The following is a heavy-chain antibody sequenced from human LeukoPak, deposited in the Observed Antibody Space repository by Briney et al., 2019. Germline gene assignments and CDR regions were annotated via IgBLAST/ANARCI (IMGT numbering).Heavy chain of an antibody. V-gene: IGHV3-23*01. CDR1: GFTFSSYA. Sequence: PGGSLRLSCAASGFTFSSYAMSWVRQAPGKGLEWVSAISGSGGSTYYADSVKGRFTISRDNSKNTLYLQMNSLRAEDTAVYYCAKGGRYSGYEGHDYWGQGTLVTVSS. CDR2: ISGSGGST. J-gene: IGHJ4*02. D-gene: IGHD5-12*01. CDR3: AKGGRYSGYEGHDY.